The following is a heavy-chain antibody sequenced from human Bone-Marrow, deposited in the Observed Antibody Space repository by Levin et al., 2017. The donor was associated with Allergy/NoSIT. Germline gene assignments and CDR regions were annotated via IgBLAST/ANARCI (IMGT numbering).Heavy chain of an antibody. Sequence: PSETLSLTCTVSGGSISSSSYYWGWIRQPPGKGLEWIGSIYYSGSTYYNPSLKSRVTISVDTSKNQFSLKLSSVTAADTAVYYCARKTRETRSVLNRHFDYWGQGTLVTVSS. CDR1: GGSISSSSYY. J-gene: IGHJ4*02. CDR3: ARKTRETRSVLNRHFDY. V-gene: IGHV4-39*07. CDR2: IYYSGST. D-gene: IGHD4/OR15-4a*01.